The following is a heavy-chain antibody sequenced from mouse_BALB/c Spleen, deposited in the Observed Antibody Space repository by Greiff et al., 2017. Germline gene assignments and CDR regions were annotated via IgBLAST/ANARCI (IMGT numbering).Heavy chain of an antibody. Sequence: EVNVVESGGGLVQPGGSLRLSCATSGFTFTDYYMSWVRQPPGKALEWLGFIRNKANGYTTEYSASVKGRFTISRDNSQSILYLQMNTLRAEDSATYYCARASYSDYWGQGTTLTVSS. CDR1: GFTFTDYY. V-gene: IGHV7-3*02. CDR3: ARASYSDY. J-gene: IGHJ2*01. CDR2: IRNKANGYTT.